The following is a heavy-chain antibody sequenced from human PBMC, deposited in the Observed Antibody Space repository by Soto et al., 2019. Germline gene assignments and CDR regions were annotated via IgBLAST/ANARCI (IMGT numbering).Heavy chain of an antibody. CDR2: ISYDGSNK. Sequence: QVQLVESGGGVVQPGRSLRLSCAASGFTFSTYAMHWVRQAPGKGLEGVAVISYDGSNKYYAHSVKGRFTISRDNSKNTLYLQMNSLGVEDTAVYYCARGRARLKDVAISHFDYWGQGTLVTVSS. D-gene: IGHD2-21*01. CDR3: ARGRARLKDVAISHFDY. CDR1: GFTFSTYA. V-gene: IGHV3-30*04. J-gene: IGHJ4*02.